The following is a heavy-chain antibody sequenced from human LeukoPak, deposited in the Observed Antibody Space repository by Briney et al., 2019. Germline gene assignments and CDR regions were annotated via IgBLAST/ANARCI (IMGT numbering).Heavy chain of an antibody. CDR1: GYTFTGFY. CDR3: AIDSSLGNYIDY. J-gene: IGHJ4*02. V-gene: IGHV1-2*02. CDR2: INPDSGGT. Sequence: ASVKVSCKASGYTFTGFYMNWVRQAPGQGREGMGWINPDSGGTSYPQRFQGRVTMTRDTSISKGYMELSRLRSDDTAIYYCAIDSSLGNYIDYWGQGTLVTVSS. D-gene: IGHD3-10*01.